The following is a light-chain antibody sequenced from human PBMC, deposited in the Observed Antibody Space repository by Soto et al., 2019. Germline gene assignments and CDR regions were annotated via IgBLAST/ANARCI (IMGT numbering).Light chain of an antibody. CDR1: QSVSSH. Sequence: EIVMTQSPATLSVSPGEGATVSCRASQSVSSHLAWYQHKPGRAPRLLFYDASNRATGIPARFSGSGSGTDFTLTISSLEPEDFAVYYCQQYGSSPGTFGQGTKVDIK. CDR2: DAS. CDR3: QQYGSSPGT. V-gene: IGKV3D-15*01. J-gene: IGKJ1*01.